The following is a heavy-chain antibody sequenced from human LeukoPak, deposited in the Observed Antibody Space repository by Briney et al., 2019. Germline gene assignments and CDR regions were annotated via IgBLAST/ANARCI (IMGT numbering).Heavy chain of an antibody. CDR2: INHSGST. V-gene: IGHV4-34*01. Sequence: SETLSLTCAVYGASFSGHFWIWMRQAPGKGLEWIGEINHSGSTNYNPSLKSRVTVSVDTSKNQFSLKVKSVSAADTAVYYCARGGRGGPAARRFKPGNWFDSWGQGTLVTVSS. D-gene: IGHD2-2*01. CDR3: ARGGRGGPAARRFKPGNWFDS. J-gene: IGHJ5*01. CDR1: GASFSGHF.